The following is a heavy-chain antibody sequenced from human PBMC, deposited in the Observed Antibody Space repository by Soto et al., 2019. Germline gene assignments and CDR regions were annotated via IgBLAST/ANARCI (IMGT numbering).Heavy chain of an antibody. J-gene: IGHJ5*02. V-gene: IGHV1-18*01. D-gene: IGHD2-15*01. CDR2: ISAYNGNT. CDR1: GYTFTSYG. CDR3: ARYGSPVVGHWFDP. Sequence: GASVKVSCKASGYTFTSYGISWVRHSPGQGLEWMGWISAYNGNTNYAQKLQGRVTMTTDTSTSTAYMELRSLRSDDTAVYYCARYGSPVVGHWFDPWGQGTLVTVSS.